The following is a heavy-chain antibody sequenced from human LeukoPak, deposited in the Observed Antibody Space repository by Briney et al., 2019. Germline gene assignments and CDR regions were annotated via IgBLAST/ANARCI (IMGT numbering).Heavy chain of an antibody. CDR2: INQDGSEE. V-gene: IGHV3-7*03. D-gene: IGHD2-21*01. Sequence: GGSLRLSCAASGFTFSNYWMTWVRQAPGKGLEWVAHINQDGSEEHYMDSVKARFTISRDDAKNPLYLQMNSLRAEDTALYYCAKDGLEGIGAFDIWGQGTMVTVSS. J-gene: IGHJ3*02. CDR1: GFTFSNYW. CDR3: AKDGLEGIGAFDI.